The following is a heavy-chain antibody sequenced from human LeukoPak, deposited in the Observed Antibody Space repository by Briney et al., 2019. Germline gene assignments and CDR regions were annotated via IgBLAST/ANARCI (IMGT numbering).Heavy chain of an antibody. CDR3: ARDGRSYGPVDY. D-gene: IGHD3-10*01. Sequence: GGSLRLSCAASGFNVNNAWMSWVRQAPGKGLEWVAVIWYDGSNKYYADSVKGRFTISRDNSKNTLYLQMNSLRAEDSAVYYCARDGRSYGPVDYWGQGTLVTVSS. CDR2: IWYDGSNK. V-gene: IGHV3-33*08. CDR1: GFNVNNAW. J-gene: IGHJ4*02.